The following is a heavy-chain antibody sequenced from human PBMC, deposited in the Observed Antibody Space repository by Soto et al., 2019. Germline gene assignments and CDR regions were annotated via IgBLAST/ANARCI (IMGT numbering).Heavy chain of an antibody. CDR2: ISGSGGST. Sequence: GGSLRLSCAASGFTFSSYAMSWVRQAPGKGLEWVSAISGSGGSTYYADSVKGRFTISRDNSKNTLYLQMNSLRAEDTAVYYCAKSLYCSGGSCYKDYWGQGTLVTVSS. V-gene: IGHV3-23*01. D-gene: IGHD2-15*01. CDR1: GFTFSSYA. J-gene: IGHJ4*02. CDR3: AKSLYCSGGSCYKDY.